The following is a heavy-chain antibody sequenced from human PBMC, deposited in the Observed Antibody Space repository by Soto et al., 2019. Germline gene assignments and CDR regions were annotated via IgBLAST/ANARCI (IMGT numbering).Heavy chain of an antibody. CDR1: GFTFDDYT. V-gene: IGHV3-43*01. CDR2: ISWDGGST. CDR3: AKDLKRIDYSNYVQDYYYYGMDV. Sequence: GGSLRLSCAASGFTFDDYTMHWVRQAPGKGLEWVSLISWDGGSTYYADSVKGRFTISRDNSKNSLYLQMNSLRTEDTALYYCAKDLKRIDYSNYVQDYYYYGMDVWGQGTTVTVSS. J-gene: IGHJ6*02. D-gene: IGHD4-4*01.